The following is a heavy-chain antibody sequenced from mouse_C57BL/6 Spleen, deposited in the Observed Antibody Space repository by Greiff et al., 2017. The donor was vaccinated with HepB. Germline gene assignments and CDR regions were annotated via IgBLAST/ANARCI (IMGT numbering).Heavy chain of an antibody. CDR1: GYTFTDYY. J-gene: IGHJ4*01. D-gene: IGHD1-1*01. Sequence: VQLQQSGPVLVKPGASVKMSCKASGYTFTDYYMNWVKQSHGKSLEWIGVINPYNGGTSYNQKFKGKATLTVDKSSSTAYMELTSLTSEDSAVYYCASPHLLLRSSYAMDDWGQGTSVTVSS. CDR2: INPYNGGT. V-gene: IGHV1-19*01. CDR3: ASPHLLLRSSYAMDD.